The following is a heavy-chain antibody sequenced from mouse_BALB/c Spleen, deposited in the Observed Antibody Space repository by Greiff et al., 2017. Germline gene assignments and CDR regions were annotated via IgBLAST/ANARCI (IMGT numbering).Heavy chain of an antibody. CDR3: ARSYYDYLFAY. D-gene: IGHD2-4*01. CDR1: GYTFTSYW. CDR2: INPSTGYT. Sequence: QVQLQQSGAELAKPGASVKMSCKASGYTFTSYWMHWVKQRPGQGLEWIGYINPSTGYTEYNQKFKDKATLTADKSSSTAYMQLSSLTSEDSAVYYCARSYYDYLFAYWGQGTLVTVSA. V-gene: IGHV1-7*01. J-gene: IGHJ3*01.